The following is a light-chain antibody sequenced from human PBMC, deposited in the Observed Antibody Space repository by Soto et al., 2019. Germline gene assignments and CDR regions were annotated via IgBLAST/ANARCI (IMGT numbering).Light chain of an antibody. J-gene: IGKJ1*01. Sequence: EIVLTQSPATLSVSPGERATLSCRASQSISSHLVWYQQKPGQAPRLVIYGSSIRATGIPAWFSGSRSWPVFTLTIGRLQSERFAVYCCLQYNDWAPWTFVQWTKVEI. V-gene: IGKV3D-15*01. CDR3: LQYNDWAPWT. CDR2: GSS. CDR1: QSISSH.